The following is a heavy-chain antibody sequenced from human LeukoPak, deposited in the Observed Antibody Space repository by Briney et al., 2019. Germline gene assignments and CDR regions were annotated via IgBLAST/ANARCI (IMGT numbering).Heavy chain of an antibody. Sequence: GESLKISCKGSGYSFTSYWIGWVRQMPGKGLEWMGIIYPGDSDTRYSPSFQGQVTISADKSISTAYLQWSSLKASDTAMYYCARAMGAHDYYYYGMDVWGQGTTVTVSS. CDR1: GYSFTSYW. J-gene: IGHJ6*02. D-gene: IGHD1-26*01. V-gene: IGHV5-51*01. CDR2: IYPGDSDT. CDR3: ARAMGAHDYYYYGMDV.